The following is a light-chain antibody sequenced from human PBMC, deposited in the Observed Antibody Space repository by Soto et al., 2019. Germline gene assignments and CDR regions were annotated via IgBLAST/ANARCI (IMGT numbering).Light chain of an antibody. CDR2: GAS. J-gene: IGKJ4*01. CDR3: QQYDRSPL. V-gene: IGKV3-20*01. Sequence: EIVLTQSPGVLSLSPGERATLSCRASQSVSNSHSAWYQQKPGQAPRLLIYGASNRATGVSDRFSGSGSGTDFTLTITRLEPEDSAVYYCQQYDRSPLFGGGTKVEI. CDR1: QSVSNSH.